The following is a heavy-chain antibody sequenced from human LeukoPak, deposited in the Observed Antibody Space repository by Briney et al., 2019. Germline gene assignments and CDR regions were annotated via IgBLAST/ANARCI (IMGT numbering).Heavy chain of an antibody. CDR3: ASPVAGTANGDY. D-gene: IGHD6-19*01. J-gene: IGHJ4*02. V-gene: IGHV1-69*04. Sequence: ASVKVSCKASGGTFSIYAISWVRQAPGQGLEWMGRIIPILGLANYAQKFQGRVTITADKSTSTAYMELSSLRSEDTAVYYCASPVAGTANGDYWGQGTLVTVSS. CDR2: IIPILGLA. CDR1: GGTFSIYA.